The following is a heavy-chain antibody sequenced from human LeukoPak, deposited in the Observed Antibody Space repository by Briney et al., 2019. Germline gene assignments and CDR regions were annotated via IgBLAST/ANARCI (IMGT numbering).Heavy chain of an antibody. CDR3: ANSGGLFDAFDI. Sequence: ASVKVSCKASGYTFTSYAMRWVRQAPGQRLEWMGWINAGNGNTKYSQKFQGRVTITRDTSASTAYMELSSLRSEDTAVYYCANSGGLFDAFDIWGQGTMVTVSS. CDR1: GYTFTSYA. V-gene: IGHV1-3*01. CDR2: INAGNGNT. D-gene: IGHD6-25*01. J-gene: IGHJ3*02.